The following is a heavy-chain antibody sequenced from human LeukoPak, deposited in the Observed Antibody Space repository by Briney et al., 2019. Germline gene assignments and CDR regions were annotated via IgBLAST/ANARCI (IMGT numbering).Heavy chain of an antibody. CDR1: GFTFDDHA. CDR3: ARDMLLEDAFDI. V-gene: IGHV3-20*04. D-gene: IGHD3-10*02. Sequence: GGSLRLSCEVSGFTFDDHAINWVRQDPGEGLEWVANINWNGGSTGYGDSVKGRFTISRDNTKNSVFLQMHSLRGDDTALYYCARDMLLEDAFDIWGQGTMVIVSS. J-gene: IGHJ3*02. CDR2: INWNGGST.